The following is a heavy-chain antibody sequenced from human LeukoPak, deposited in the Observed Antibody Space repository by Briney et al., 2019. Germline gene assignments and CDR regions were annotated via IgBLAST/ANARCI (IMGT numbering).Heavy chain of an antibody. J-gene: IGHJ4*02. D-gene: IGHD3-22*01. CDR1: GGSISSYY. CDR2: IYYSGST. CDR3: ARNLYYYDSSGYYYESGFDY. V-gene: IGHV4-59*08. Sequence: SETRSLTCTVSGGSISSYYWSWLRQPPGEGLEWIGYIYYSGSTNYSPSLKSRVTISVDTSKNQFSLKLSSVTAADTAVYYCARNLYYYDSSGYYYESGFDYWGQGTLVTVSS.